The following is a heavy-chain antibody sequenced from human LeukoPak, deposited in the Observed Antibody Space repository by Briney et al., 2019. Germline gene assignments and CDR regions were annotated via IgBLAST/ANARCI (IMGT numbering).Heavy chain of an antibody. V-gene: IGHV1-2*02. CDR1: GYSFTDYY. CDR2: INPNSGGT. D-gene: IGHD2-21*01. J-gene: IGHJ5*02. CDR3: ARADRLHGGPYLIGP. Sequence: GASVTVSCKTSGYSFTDYYMHWVRQAPEQGLEGMGWINPNSGGTSAAQKFQGRVTMTRDTSITTVYMEVSWLTSDDTAIYYCARADRLHGGPYLIGPWGQGTLVTVSS.